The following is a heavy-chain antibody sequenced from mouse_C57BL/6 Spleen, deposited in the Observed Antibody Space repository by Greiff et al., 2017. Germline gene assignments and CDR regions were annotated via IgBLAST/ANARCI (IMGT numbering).Heavy chain of an antibody. J-gene: IGHJ2*01. Sequence: EVQLQQSGPELVKPGASVKISCKASGYTFTDYYMNWVKQSHGKSLEWIGDINPNNGGTSYNQKFKGKATLTVDKSSSTAYMELRSLTSEDSAVYYCARREDGFSYWGQGTTLTVSS. CDR1: GYTFTDYY. D-gene: IGHD2-3*01. CDR2: INPNNGGT. CDR3: ARREDGFSY. V-gene: IGHV1-26*01.